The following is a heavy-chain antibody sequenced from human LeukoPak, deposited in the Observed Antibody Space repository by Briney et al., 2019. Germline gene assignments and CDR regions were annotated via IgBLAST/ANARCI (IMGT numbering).Heavy chain of an antibody. V-gene: IGHV4-59*02. J-gene: IGHJ5*01. CDR3: ASSQTPPTLGFDS. Sequence: SETVSLTCTVAGGDVSRYYWSWIRQPPGKGLEWIGYIHYSENTHYNPSLTSRITISLDTSKNKFSLNLSSVTAADTAVYYCASSQTPPTLGFDSWGQGTLVTVSS. CDR1: GGDVSRYY. D-gene: IGHD4-23*01. CDR2: IHYSENT.